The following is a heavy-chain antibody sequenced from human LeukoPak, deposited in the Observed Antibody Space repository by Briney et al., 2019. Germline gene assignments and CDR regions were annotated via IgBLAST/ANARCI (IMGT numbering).Heavy chain of an antibody. CDR2: INSDGSST. D-gene: IGHD2-21*02. CDR3: ARDMKLLAYCGGDCYGYYYYGMDV. J-gene: IGHJ6*02. Sequence: GGSLRLSCAASGFTFSSYWMHWVRQAPGKGLVWVSRINSDGSSTSYADSVKGRFTISRDNSKNTLYLQMNSLRAEDTAVYYCARDMKLLAYCGGDCYGYYYYGMDVWGQGTTVTVSS. CDR1: GFTFSSYW. V-gene: IGHV3-74*01.